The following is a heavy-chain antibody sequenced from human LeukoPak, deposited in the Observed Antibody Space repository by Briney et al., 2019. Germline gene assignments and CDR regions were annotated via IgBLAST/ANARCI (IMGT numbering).Heavy chain of an antibody. D-gene: IGHD2-2*02. V-gene: IGHV4-30-4*01. CDR1: GGSISSGDYY. CDR2: IYYSGST. J-gene: IGHJ6*04. CDR3: ARGARPVCSTSCYKYYGMDV. Sequence: SETLSRTCTVSGGSISSGDYYWSWIRQPPGKGLEWIGYIYYSGSTNYNPSLKSRVTISVDTSKNQFSLKLSSVTAADTAVYYCARGARPVCSTSCYKYYGMDVWGKGTTVTVSS.